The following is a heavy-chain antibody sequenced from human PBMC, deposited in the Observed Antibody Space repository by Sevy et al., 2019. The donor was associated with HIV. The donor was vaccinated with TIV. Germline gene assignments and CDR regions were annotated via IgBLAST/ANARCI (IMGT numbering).Heavy chain of an antibody. Sequence: ASVKVSCKASGYTFTGYYMHWVRQAPGQGLEWMGWINPNSGGTNYVQKFQGRVTMTRDTSISTAYMELSRLRSDDTAVYYCARVRLYTGGYYFDYWGQGTLVTVSS. CDR3: ARVRLYTGGYYFDY. J-gene: IGHJ4*02. D-gene: IGHD2-2*02. V-gene: IGHV1-2*02. CDR1: GYTFTGYY. CDR2: INPNSGGT.